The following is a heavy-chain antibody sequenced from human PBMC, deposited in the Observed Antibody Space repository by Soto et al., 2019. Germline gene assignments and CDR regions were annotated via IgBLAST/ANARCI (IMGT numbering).Heavy chain of an antibody. CDR2: IYPADSET. V-gene: IGHV5-51*01. D-gene: IGHD3-10*01. CDR1: GYSFITYW. CDR3: ARLLMTMVWGVMPADGWFDP. Sequence: GESLKISCKGSGYSFITYWIGWVRQMPGKGLEWMAMIYPADSETRYSPSFQGHVTISADKSISTAYLQWSSLKASDTAIYYCARLLMTMVWGVMPADGWFDPWGQGTLVTVSS. J-gene: IGHJ5*02.